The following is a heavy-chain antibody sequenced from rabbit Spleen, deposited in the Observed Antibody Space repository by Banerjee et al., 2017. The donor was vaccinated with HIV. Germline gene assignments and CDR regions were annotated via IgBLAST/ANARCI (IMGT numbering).Heavy chain of an antibody. CDR1: GFSFSNSYW. J-gene: IGHJ6*01. Sequence: QEQLEESGGGLVKPEGSLTLTCTASGFSFSNSYWICWVRQAPGKGLEWIGYIDPVFGITYYANWVNGRFSISRENAQNTVFLQMTSLTAADTATYFCARGSATMTLVITGYYLSLWGPGTLVTVS. V-gene: IGHV1S45*01. CDR2: IDPVFGIT. D-gene: IGHD2-1*01. CDR3: ARGSATMTLVITGYYLSL.